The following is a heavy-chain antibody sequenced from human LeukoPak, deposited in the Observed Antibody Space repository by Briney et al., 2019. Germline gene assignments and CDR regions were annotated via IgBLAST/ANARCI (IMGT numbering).Heavy chain of an antibody. J-gene: IGHJ4*02. D-gene: IGHD3-22*01. CDR2: ISYDGSNK. Sequence: GGSLRLSCAASGFTFSSYAMHWVRQAPGKGLEWVAVISYDGSNKYYADSVKGRFTISRDNSKNTLYLQMNSLRAEDTAVYYCEREGDMIVGVQPDYGARETLSTVS. CDR3: EREGDMIVGVQPDY. CDR1: GFTFSSYA. V-gene: IGHV3-30*04.